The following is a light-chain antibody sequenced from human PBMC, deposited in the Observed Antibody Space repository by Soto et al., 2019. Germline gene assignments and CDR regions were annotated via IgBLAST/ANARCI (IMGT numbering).Light chain of an antibody. CDR3: QQGYRIFQT. J-gene: IGKJ1*01. CDR1: QNIGSY. CDR2: AAS. Sequence: DIPMTQSPSSLSASVRDTVTITCRASQNIGSYLNWYQQKPGKAPTLLIYAASTLQSGVPSRFSGSGSGTDFNLTISSLNPEDFATYFCQQGYRIFQTFGQGTKVEVK. V-gene: IGKV1-39*01.